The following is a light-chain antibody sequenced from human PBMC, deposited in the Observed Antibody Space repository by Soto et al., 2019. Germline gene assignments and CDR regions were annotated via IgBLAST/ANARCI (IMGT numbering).Light chain of an antibody. V-gene: IGKV2-30*01. CDR1: QGLLYSDGHTY. J-gene: IGKJ5*01. Sequence: VVMTPSPLSLPVTLGQPSSISCRSSQGLLYSDGHTYLNWFQQRPGQSPRRLIYKVSNRDSGVPARFSGSGSGTDFALKISRVEAEDVGVYYCMQGTHWPITFGQGTRLEI. CDR3: MQGTHWPIT. CDR2: KVS.